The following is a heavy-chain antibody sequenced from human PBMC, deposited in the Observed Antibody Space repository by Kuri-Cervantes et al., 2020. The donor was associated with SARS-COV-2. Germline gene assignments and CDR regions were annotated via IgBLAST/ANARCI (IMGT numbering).Heavy chain of an antibody. V-gene: IGHV3-30*18. CDR3: AKDDVRHNNAWYYGAVGAPQRGGFFDY. CDR2: ISYDGGNK. D-gene: IGHD4/OR15-4a*01. CDR1: GFSFSNYG. J-gene: IGHJ4*02. Sequence: GGSLRLSCATSGFSFSNYGMHWVRQAPGKGLEWVAFISYDGGNKYYADSVKGRFTISRDNSKNTLYLQMNSLRAEDTAVYYCAKDDVRHNNAWYYGAVGAPQRGGFFDYWGQGNLVTVSS.